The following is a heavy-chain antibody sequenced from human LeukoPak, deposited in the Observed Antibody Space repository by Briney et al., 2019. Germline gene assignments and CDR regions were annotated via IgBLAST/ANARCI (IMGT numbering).Heavy chain of an antibody. CDR2: INRHGNT. V-gene: IGHV4-34*01. CDR1: GEPFSGYY. D-gene: IGHD3-3*01. CDR3: ARLVPERFFQLNPEGYYDY. Sequence: KPSETLSLTCAVSGEPFSGYYWGWIRQPPGKGLELIGEINRHGNTDYNPSLKSRASMSIDTSKNQFSLKLISVTAADTAVYYCARLVPERFFQLNPEGYYDYWGQGTLVTVSS. J-gene: IGHJ4*02.